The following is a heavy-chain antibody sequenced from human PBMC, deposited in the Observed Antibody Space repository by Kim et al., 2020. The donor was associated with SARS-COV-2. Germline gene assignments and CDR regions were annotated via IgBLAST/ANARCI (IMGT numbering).Heavy chain of an antibody. V-gene: IGHV3-11*03. CDR2: ISSSSSYT. CDR1: GFTFSDYY. CDR3: ARHSNGGLSSSWLFDY. J-gene: IGHJ4*02. D-gene: IGHD6-13*01. Sequence: GGSLRLSCAASGFTFSDYYMSWIRQAPGKGLEWVSYISSSSSYTNYADSVKGRFTISRDNAKNSLYLQMNSLRAEDTAVYYCARHSNGGLSSSWLFDYWGQGTLVTVSS.